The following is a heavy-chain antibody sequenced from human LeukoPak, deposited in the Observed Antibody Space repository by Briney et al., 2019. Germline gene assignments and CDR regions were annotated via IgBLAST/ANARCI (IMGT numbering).Heavy chain of an antibody. J-gene: IGHJ6*02. Sequence: GGSLKLSCAASGFTFSGSAMHWVRQASGKGLEWVGRIRSKANSYATAYAASVKGRLTISRDDSKNTAYLQMNSLKTEDTAVYYCTRRPRDYSSSYGMDVWGQGTTVTVSS. CDR3: TRRPRDYSSSYGMDV. D-gene: IGHD6-13*01. V-gene: IGHV3-73*01. CDR1: GFTFSGSA. CDR2: IRSKANSYAT.